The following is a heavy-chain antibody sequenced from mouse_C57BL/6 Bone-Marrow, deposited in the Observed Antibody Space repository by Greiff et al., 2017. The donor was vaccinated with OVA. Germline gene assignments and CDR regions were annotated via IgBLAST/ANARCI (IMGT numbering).Heavy chain of an antibody. CDR3: ARSITTAPLDY. Sequence: QVQLQQSGPELVKPGASVKISCKASGYAFSSSWMNWVKQRPGKGLEWIGRIYPGDGDTNYNGKFKGKATLTADKSSSTAYMQLSSLTSEDSAVDFCARSITTAPLDYWGQGTSVTVSS. V-gene: IGHV1-82*01. D-gene: IGHD1-2*01. CDR1: GYAFSSSW. J-gene: IGHJ4*01. CDR2: IYPGDGDT.